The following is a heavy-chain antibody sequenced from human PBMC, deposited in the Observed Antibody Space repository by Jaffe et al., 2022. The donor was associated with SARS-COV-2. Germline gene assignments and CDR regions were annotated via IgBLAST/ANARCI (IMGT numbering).Heavy chain of an antibody. CDR3: AREVITIFGVVNSGSFDY. V-gene: IGHV3-30-3*01. CDR2: ISYDGSNK. Sequence: QVQLVESGGGVVQPGRSLRLSCAASGFTFSSYAMHWVRQAPGKGLEWVAVISYDGSNKYYADSVKGRFTISRDNSKNTLYLQMNSLRAEDTAVYYCAREVITIFGVVNSGSFDYWGQGTLVTVSS. J-gene: IGHJ4*02. D-gene: IGHD3-3*01. CDR1: GFTFSSYA.